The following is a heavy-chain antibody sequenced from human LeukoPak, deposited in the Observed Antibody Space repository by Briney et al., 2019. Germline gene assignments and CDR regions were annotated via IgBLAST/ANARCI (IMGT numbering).Heavy chain of an antibody. V-gene: IGHV3-30-3*01. CDR1: GFTFSSYA. CDR2: ISYDGSNK. J-gene: IGHJ4*02. D-gene: IGHD6-13*01. CDR3: ASNGEIAARVTLDY. Sequence: LAGGSLRLSCAASGFTFSSYAMHWVRQAPGKGLEWVAVISYDGSNKYYADSVKGRFTISRDNSKNTLYLQMNSLRAEDTAVYYCASNGEIAARVTLDYWGQGTLVTVSS.